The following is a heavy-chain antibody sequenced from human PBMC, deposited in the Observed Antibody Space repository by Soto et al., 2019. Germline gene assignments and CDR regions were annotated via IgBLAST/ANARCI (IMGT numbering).Heavy chain of an antibody. V-gene: IGHV4-59*01. D-gene: IGHD5-12*01. Sequence: SETLSLTCTVSGASISGYYWSWIRQSPGKGLERIGYIYYSGSTNYNPSLSSRVSISVDTSKNQFSLKLSSVTVADTAVYYCARDLPRGYTYGQFDYWGQGTLVTVS. CDR2: IYYSGST. CDR1: GASISGYY. J-gene: IGHJ4*02. CDR3: ARDLPRGYTYGQFDY.